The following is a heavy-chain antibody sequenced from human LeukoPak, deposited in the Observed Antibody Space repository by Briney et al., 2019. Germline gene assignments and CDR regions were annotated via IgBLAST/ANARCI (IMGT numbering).Heavy chain of an antibody. CDR1: GGSISSYY. CDR2: IYYSGST. V-gene: IGHV4-59*08. Sequence: SETLSLTCTVSGGSISSYYWSWIRQPPGKGLEWIGYIYYSGSTNYNPSLKSRVTISVDTSKNQFSLKLSSVTAADTAVYYCARLLADNYYGGNSISDYWGQETLVTVSS. D-gene: IGHD4-23*01. CDR3: ARLLADNYYGGNSISDY. J-gene: IGHJ4*02.